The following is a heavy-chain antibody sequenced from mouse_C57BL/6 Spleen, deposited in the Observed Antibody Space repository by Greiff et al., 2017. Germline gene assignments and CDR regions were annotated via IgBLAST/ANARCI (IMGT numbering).Heavy chain of an antibody. CDR2: INPNNGGT. V-gene: IGHV1-26*01. D-gene: IGHD1-1*01. CDR3: ARTGGNYIDY. CDR1: GYTFTDYY. Sequence: VQLQQSGPELVKPGASVKISCKASGYTFTDYYMNWVKQSHGKSLEWIGDINPNNGGTSYNQKFKGKATLTVDESSSTAYMELRSLTSEDSAVYYCARTGGNYIDYWGQGTTLTVSS. J-gene: IGHJ2*01.